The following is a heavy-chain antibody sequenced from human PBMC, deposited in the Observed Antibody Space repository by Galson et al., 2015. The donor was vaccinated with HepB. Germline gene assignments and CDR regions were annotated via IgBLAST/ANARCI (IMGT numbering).Heavy chain of an antibody. D-gene: IGHD6-6*01. CDR1: GYSFTKYW. V-gene: IGHV5-51*01. Sequence: QSGAEVKKPGESLRISCKGSGYSFTKYWIGWVRQMPGKGLEWMGIVYPGDSDTRYSPSFQGQVTISADKSISTAYLQWSSLKASDTAMYYCATPQVASTSSPDYWGQGTLVTVSS. CDR2: VYPGDSDT. J-gene: IGHJ4*02. CDR3: ATPQVASTSSPDY.